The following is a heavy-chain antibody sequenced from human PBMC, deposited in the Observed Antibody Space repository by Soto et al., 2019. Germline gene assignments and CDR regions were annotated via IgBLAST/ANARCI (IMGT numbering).Heavy chain of an antibody. J-gene: IGHJ4*02. CDR2: IYYSGST. CDR1: GGSISSGDYY. Sequence: SETLSLTCAVSGGSISSGDYYWSWIRQPSGKGLEWIGYIYYSGSTYYNPSLKSRVTISVDTSKNQFSLKLSSVTAADTAVYYCARSTYYDYVWGSYRYPILDYWGQGTLVPVSS. CDR3: ARSTYYDYVWGSYRYPILDY. V-gene: IGHV4-30-4*01. D-gene: IGHD3-16*02.